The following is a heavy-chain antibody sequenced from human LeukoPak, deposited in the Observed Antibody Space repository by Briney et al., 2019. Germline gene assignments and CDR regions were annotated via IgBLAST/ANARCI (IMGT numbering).Heavy chain of an antibody. D-gene: IGHD5-18*01. Sequence: PGGSLRLSCAASGFSVSSNYVSWVRQAPGKGLEWVSVIYSGGTTYYADSIKGRFTISRDNSKNTLYLQMNSLRAEDTAVYYCAKAGSGYSYGFYYYYYMDVWGKGTTVTVSS. V-gene: IGHV3-53*01. J-gene: IGHJ6*03. CDR2: IYSGGTT. CDR3: AKAGSGYSYGFYYYYYMDV. CDR1: GFSVSSNY.